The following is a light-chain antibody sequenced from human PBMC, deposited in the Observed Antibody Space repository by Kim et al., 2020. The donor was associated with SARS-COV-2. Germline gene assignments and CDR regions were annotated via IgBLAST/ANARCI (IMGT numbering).Light chain of an antibody. CDR1: QSISSSY. CDR3: QHYGSAPYS. V-gene: IGKV3-20*01. Sequence: LSPGERATLSGRASQSISSSYLGWYQQKPGQAPRLLIYGASSRATGIPDRFSGSGSGTDFILTISRLEPEDFAVYYCQHYGSAPYSFGQGTKLEI. CDR2: GAS. J-gene: IGKJ2*03.